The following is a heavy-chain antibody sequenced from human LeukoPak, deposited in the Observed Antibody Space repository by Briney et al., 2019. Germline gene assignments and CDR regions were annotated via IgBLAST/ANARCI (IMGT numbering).Heavy chain of an antibody. D-gene: IGHD4-17*01. Sequence: PSETLSLTCAVSGGPIINDRYYLGWIRQPPGKGLEWIGEIDHSGSTNYNPSLKSRVTISVDKSKNQFSLKLSSVTAADTAVYYCARGGYGDPVSWGQGTLVTVSS. CDR2: IDHSGST. V-gene: IGHV4-39*07. CDR3: ARGGYGDPVS. J-gene: IGHJ5*02. CDR1: GGPIINDRYY.